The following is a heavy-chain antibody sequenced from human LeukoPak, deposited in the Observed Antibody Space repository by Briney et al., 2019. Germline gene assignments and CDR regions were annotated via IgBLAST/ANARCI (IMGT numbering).Heavy chain of an antibody. CDR1: GYTFTSYG. J-gene: IGHJ4*02. V-gene: IGHV1-18*01. Sequence: ASVKVSCKASGYTFTSYGISWVRQAPGQGLEWMGWIGAYNGNTNYAQKLQGRVTMTTDTSTSTAYMELRSLRSDDTAVYYCASHLGYCSSTSCYTLLFDYWGQGTLVTVSS. CDR3: ASHLGYCSSTSCYTLLFDY. CDR2: IGAYNGNT. D-gene: IGHD2-2*02.